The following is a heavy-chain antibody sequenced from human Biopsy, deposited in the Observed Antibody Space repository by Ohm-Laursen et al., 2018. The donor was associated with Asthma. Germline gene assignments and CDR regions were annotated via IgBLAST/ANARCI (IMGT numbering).Heavy chain of an antibody. CDR3: ARHPFNFGGFDY. Sequence: GASVTVSCQASGYTFRSYGVSWVREAPGQGLEWMGWISPFTGDTHFGQKFQGRVTMTTDTSTDTAYMELRSLRSDDTAVYYCARHPFNFGGFDYWGQGSLVLVSS. D-gene: IGHD3-10*01. J-gene: IGHJ4*02. V-gene: IGHV1-18*04. CDR1: GYTFRSYG. CDR2: ISPFTGDT.